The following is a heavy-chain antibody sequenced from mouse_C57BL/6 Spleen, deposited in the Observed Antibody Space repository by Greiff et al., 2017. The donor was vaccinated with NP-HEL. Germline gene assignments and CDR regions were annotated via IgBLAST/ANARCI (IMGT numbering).Heavy chain of an antibody. V-gene: IGHV3-6*01. CDR2: ISYDGSN. J-gene: IGHJ4*01. D-gene: IGHD1-1*01. CDR1: GYSITSGYY. Sequence: DVQLQESGPGLVKPSQSLSLTCSVTGYSITSGYYWNWIRQFPGNQLEWMGYISYDGSNNYNPSLKNRISITRDTSKNQFFLKLNSVTTEDTATYYCARENHYYGSSYYAMDYWGQGTSVTVSS. CDR3: ARENHYYGSSYYAMDY.